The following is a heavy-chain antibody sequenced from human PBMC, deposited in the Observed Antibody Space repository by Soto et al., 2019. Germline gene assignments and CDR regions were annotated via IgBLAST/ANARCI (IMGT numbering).Heavy chain of an antibody. CDR2: IWYDGSNK. Sequence: GGSLRLSCAASGFTFSSYGMHWVRQAPGKGLEWVAVIWYDGSNKYYADSVKGRFTISRDNSKNTPYLQMNSLRAEDTAVYYCASRVKYCSSTSCYWAGYYYGMDVWGQGTTVTVSS. J-gene: IGHJ6*02. V-gene: IGHV3-33*01. CDR1: GFTFSSYG. D-gene: IGHD2-2*01. CDR3: ASRVKYCSSTSCYWAGYYYGMDV.